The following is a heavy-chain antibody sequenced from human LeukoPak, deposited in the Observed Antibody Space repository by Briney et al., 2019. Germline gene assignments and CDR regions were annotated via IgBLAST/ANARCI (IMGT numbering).Heavy chain of an antibody. CDR3: ARDDCTNGVCLFDY. J-gene: IGHJ4*02. CDR2: IYYSGST. CDR1: GGSISSSSYY. Sequence: PSETLSLTCTVSGGSISSSSYYWGWIRQPPGKGLEWMGSIYYSGSTYYNPSLKSRVTISVDTSKNQFSLKLSSVTAADTAVYYCARDDCTNGVCLFDYWGQGTLVTVSS. V-gene: IGHV4-39*07. D-gene: IGHD2-8*01.